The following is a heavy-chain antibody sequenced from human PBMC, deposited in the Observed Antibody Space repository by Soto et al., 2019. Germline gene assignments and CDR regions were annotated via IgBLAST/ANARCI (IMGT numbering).Heavy chain of an antibody. Sequence: SETLSLTCTVSGGSISSYYWSWIRQPPGKGLEWIGYIYYSGSTNYNPSLKSRVTISVDTSKNHSSLKLSSVTAADTAVYYCARGIRYFDWTPPYFDYWGQGTLVTVS. CDR1: GGSISSYY. J-gene: IGHJ4*02. V-gene: IGHV4-59*01. D-gene: IGHD3-9*01. CDR3: ARGIRYFDWTPPYFDY. CDR2: IYYSGST.